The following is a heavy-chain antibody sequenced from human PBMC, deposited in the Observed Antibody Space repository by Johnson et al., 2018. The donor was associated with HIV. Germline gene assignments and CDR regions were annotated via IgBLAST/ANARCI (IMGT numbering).Heavy chain of an antibody. Sequence: QVQLVESGGGVVQPGRSLRLSCAASGFTFSSYAMHWVRQAPGKGLEWVAVISYDGSNKYYADSVKGRFTISRDNSKNTLYLQMNSRRAEDTALYYCARVGAVAGLYAIWGQGTMVTVSS. CDR1: GFTFSSYA. CDR2: ISYDGSNK. CDR3: ARVGAVAGLYAI. D-gene: IGHD6-19*01. V-gene: IGHV3-30*04. J-gene: IGHJ3*02.